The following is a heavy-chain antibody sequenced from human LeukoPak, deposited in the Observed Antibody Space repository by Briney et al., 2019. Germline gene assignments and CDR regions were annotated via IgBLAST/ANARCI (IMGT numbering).Heavy chain of an antibody. V-gene: IGHV4-59*01. Sequence: SETLSLTCTVSGGSISSYYWSWIRQPPGKGLEWLGYIYYSGSTNYNPSLKSRVTISVDTSKNQFSLKLSSVTAADTAVYYCARSADIYDILTGPSFHFFDYWGQGTLVTVSS. J-gene: IGHJ4*02. CDR1: GGSISSYY. D-gene: IGHD3-9*01. CDR2: IYYSGST. CDR3: ARSADIYDILTGPSFHFFDY.